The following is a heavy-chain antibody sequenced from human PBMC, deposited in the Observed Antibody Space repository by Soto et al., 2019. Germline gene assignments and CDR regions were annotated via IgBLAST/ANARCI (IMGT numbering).Heavy chain of an antibody. V-gene: IGHV3-30*14. CDR2: ISYTENNE. Sequence: ESGGGVVQPGRSLRLSCAASGFPFSSYALHWVRQAPGKGLEWVAAISYTENNEKYADSVKGRFTLSRDNSKETMSLQMNSLRTEDTAVYYSATLTRGGPTYYYEGRVAYVDDWGQGMLVTVSS. CDR1: GFPFSSYA. J-gene: IGHJ4*02. CDR3: ATLTRGGPTYYYEGRVAYVDD. D-gene: IGHD3-22*01.